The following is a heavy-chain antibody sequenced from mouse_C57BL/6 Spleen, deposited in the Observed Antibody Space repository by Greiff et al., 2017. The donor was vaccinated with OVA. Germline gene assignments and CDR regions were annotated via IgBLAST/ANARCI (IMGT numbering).Heavy chain of an antibody. V-gene: IGHV1-76*01. CDR1: GYTFTDYY. CDR2: IYPGSGNT. Sequence: QVQLKQSGAELVRPGASVKLSCKASGYTFTDYYINWVKQRPGQGLEWIARIYPGSGNTYYNEKFKGKATLTAEKSSSTSYMQLSSLTSEDSAVYFCARGGFYYDGTSPFDYWGQGTTLTVSS. J-gene: IGHJ2*01. D-gene: IGHD1-1*01. CDR3: ARGGFYYDGTSPFDY.